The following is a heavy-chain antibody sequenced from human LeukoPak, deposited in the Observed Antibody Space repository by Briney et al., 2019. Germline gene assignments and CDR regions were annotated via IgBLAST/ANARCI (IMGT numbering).Heavy chain of an antibody. V-gene: IGHV3-48*03. D-gene: IGHD1-26*01. CDR3: ARVIVGAPNKAFDI. CDR1: GFTFSSYA. CDR2: ISSSGSTI. Sequence: GGTLRLSCAASGFTFSSYAMEWVRQAPGKGLEWVSYISSSGSTIYYADSVKGRFTISRDSAKSSLYLQMNSLRAEDTAVYYCARVIVGAPNKAFDIWGQGTMVTVSS. J-gene: IGHJ3*02.